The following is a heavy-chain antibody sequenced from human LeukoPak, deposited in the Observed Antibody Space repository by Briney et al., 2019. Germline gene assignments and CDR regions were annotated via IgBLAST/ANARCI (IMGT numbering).Heavy chain of an antibody. V-gene: IGHV1-18*04. J-gene: IGHJ4*02. D-gene: IGHD3-3*01. CDR1: GYTFTGYY. Sequence: ASVKVSCKASGYTFTGYYMHWVRQAPGQGLEWMGWISAYNGNTNYAQKLQGRVTMTTDTSTSTAYMELRSLRSDDTAVYYCARVRFLEWLLLDYWGQGTLVTVSS. CDR2: ISAYNGNT. CDR3: ARVRFLEWLLLDY.